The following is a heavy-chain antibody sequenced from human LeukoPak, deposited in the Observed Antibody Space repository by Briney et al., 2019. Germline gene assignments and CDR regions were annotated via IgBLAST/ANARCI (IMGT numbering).Heavy chain of an antibody. CDR1: GYTFTNYY. J-gene: IGHJ4*02. V-gene: IGHV1-46*01. CDR3: AREGEIGYDLSDY. D-gene: IGHD5-12*01. Sequence: ASVTVSCKASGYTFTNYYMNWVRQAPGQGLEWMGIINPSGGSTSYAQKFQGRVTVTRDTSTSTVYMELSSLRSEDTAMYYCAREGEIGYDLSDYWGQGTLVTVSS. CDR2: INPSGGST.